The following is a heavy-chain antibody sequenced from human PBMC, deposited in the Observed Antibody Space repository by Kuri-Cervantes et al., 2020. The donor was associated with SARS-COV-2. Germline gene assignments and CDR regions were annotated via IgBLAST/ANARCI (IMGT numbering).Heavy chain of an antibody. J-gene: IGHJ6*03. CDR3: AGVRGDCSSTSCYLVPSPSYYYYYYMDV. V-gene: IGHV3-64D*09. Sequence: GESLKISCSASGFTFSSYAMHWVRQAPGKGLEYVSAISSNGGSTYYADSVKGRFTISRDNSKNMLYLQMSSLRAEDTAVYYCAGVRGDCSSTSCYLVPSPSYYYYYYMDVWGKGTTVTVSS. D-gene: IGHD2-2*01. CDR2: ISSNGGST. CDR1: GFTFSSYA.